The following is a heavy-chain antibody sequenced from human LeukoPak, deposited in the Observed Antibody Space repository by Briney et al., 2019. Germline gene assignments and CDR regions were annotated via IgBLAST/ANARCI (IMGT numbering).Heavy chain of an antibody. J-gene: IGHJ4*02. CDR3: AKDRVPGGVGATSRQPWANVSPAGSAGFDY. CDR2: ISGSGGST. D-gene: IGHD1-26*01. CDR1: GFTFSSYA. V-gene: IGHV3-23*01. Sequence: GGSLRLSCAASGFTFSSYAMSWVRQAPGKGLEWVSAISGSGGSTYYADSVKGRFTISRDNSKNTLYLQMNSLRAEDTAVYYCAKDRVPGGVGATSRQPWANVSPAGSAGFDYWGQGTLVTVSS.